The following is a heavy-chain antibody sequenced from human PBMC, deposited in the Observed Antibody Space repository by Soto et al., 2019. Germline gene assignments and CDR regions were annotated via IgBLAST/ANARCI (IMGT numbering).Heavy chain of an antibody. Sequence: PXXTLSLPCTVSGGSISSYYWSWIPQPPGKGLEWIGSIYYSGTTNYSPSLRSRVTISVDTSKNQFSLKLSSVTAADTAMYYCARHPSQDSRAKAFDIWGQGTVVTVSS. CDR3: ARHPSQDSRAKAFDI. V-gene: IGHV4-59*08. CDR1: GGSISSYY. J-gene: IGHJ3*02. CDR2: IYYSGTT.